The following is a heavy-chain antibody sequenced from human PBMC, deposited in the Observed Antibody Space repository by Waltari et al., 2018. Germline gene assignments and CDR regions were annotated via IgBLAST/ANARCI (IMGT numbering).Heavy chain of an antibody. D-gene: IGHD3-10*01. CDR1: AFTFRTSW. CDR2: IDSDGSST. Sequence: DVQLVESGGGLVHPGGSLSLSCTPSAFTFRTSWMHWVRHGPGTGLMWVSRIDSDGSSTSYEDSVRGRFTISRDNAKNTLYLQMNSVRDEDTAVYYCGRARVQGVKYFDYWGRGTLVTVSS. V-gene: IGHV3-74*01. J-gene: IGHJ4*02. CDR3: GRARVQGVKYFDY.